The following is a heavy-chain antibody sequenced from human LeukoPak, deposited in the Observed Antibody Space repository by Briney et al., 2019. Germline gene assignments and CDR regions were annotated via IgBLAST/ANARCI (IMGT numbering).Heavy chain of an antibody. D-gene: IGHD3-10*01. J-gene: IGHJ4*02. CDR2: IYWNDDK. CDR3: AHQYYHGSGSYYKSTGTHFDY. V-gene: IGHV2-5*01. CDR1: GFSLSTSGVG. Sequence: SGPTLVKPTQTLTLTCTFSGFSLSTSGVGVGWIRQPPGKALEWLALIYWNDDKRYSPSLKSRLTITKDTSKNQVVLTMTNMDPVDTATYYCAHQYYHGSGSYYKSTGTHFDYWGQGTLVTVSS.